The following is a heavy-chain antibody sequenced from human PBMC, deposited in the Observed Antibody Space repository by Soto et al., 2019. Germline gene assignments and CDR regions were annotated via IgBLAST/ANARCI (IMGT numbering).Heavy chain of an antibody. J-gene: IGHJ4*02. Sequence: LRLSCAASGFTFSSVAMAWVRQAPGKGLEWVSSITDSGGSTDYADSVKGRFTISRDNSRNTLYLQMNSLRADDTAVYYCAKLYWNPRYFDYWGQGTRVTVSS. CDR1: GFTFSSVA. V-gene: IGHV3-23*01. CDR3: AKLYWNPRYFDY. CDR2: ITDSGGST. D-gene: IGHD1-1*01.